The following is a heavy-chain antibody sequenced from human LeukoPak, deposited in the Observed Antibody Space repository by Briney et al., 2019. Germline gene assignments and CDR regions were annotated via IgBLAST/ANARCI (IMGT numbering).Heavy chain of an antibody. CDR1: GVSISNSDYY. V-gene: IGHV4-39*07. D-gene: IGHD5-24*01. CDR3: ARRRDGYNSVAFDI. Sequence: SETLSLTCTVSGVSISNSDYYWGGIRQPPGKGLEWIGSIYYSGSTYYNPSLKSRVTISVAPSKNQFSLKLSSVTAADAAVYSCARRRDGYNSVAFDIWGQGTMVTVSS. J-gene: IGHJ3*02. CDR2: IYYSGST.